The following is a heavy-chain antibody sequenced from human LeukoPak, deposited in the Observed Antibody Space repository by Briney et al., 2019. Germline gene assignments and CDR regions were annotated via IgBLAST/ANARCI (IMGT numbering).Heavy chain of an antibody. V-gene: IGHV4-39*07. CDR2: IYYSGST. CDR1: GGSISSSSYY. D-gene: IGHD3-10*01. CDR3: AARAKLLWFGEAEFDY. J-gene: IGHJ4*02. Sequence: SETLSLTCTVSGGSISSSSYYWGWIRQPPGKGLEWFGSIYYSGSTYYNPSLKSRVTISVDTSKNQFSLKLSSVTAADTAVYYCAARAKLLWFGEAEFDYWGQGTLVTVSS.